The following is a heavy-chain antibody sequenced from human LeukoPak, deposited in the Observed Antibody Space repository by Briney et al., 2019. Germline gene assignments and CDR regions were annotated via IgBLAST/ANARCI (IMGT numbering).Heavy chain of an antibody. CDR1: GYTFTSYD. Sequence: ASVKVSCKASGYTFTSYDINWVRQATGQGLEWMGWMNPNSGNTGYAQKFQGRVTMTRNTSISTAYMELSSLRSEDTAVYYCARVVVPAAMGYYYYMDVWGKGTTVTVSS. V-gene: IGHV1-8*01. CDR3: ARVVVPAAMGYYYYMDV. CDR2: MNPNSGNT. D-gene: IGHD2-2*01. J-gene: IGHJ6*03.